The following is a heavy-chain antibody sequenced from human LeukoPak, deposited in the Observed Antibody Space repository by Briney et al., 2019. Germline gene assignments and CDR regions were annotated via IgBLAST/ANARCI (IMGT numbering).Heavy chain of an antibody. V-gene: IGHV1-69*01. D-gene: IGHD6-19*01. CDR2: IIPIFGTA. CDR1: GGTXSGYA. CDR3: ATAGGAVAPAGY. Sequence: ASVKVSCKASGGTXSGYAISWVRQAPGQGLEWMGGIIPIFGTANNAQKFQGRVTITADESTSTAYMELSSLRSEDTAVYYCATAGGAVAPAGYWGQGTLVTVSS. J-gene: IGHJ4*02.